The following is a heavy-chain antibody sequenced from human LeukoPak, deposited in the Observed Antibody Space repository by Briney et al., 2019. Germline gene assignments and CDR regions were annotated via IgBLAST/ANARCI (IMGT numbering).Heavy chain of an antibody. J-gene: IGHJ3*02. Sequence: ASVKVSCKASGYTFTSYDINWVRQATGQGLEWMGWMNPNSGNTGYAQKFQGRVTMTRNTSISTAYMELSSLRSEDTAVYYCAAVHYEAGAFDIWGQGTMVTVSS. V-gene: IGHV1-8*01. CDR2: MNPNSGNT. CDR1: GYTFTSYD. D-gene: IGHD4-17*01. CDR3: AAVHYEAGAFDI.